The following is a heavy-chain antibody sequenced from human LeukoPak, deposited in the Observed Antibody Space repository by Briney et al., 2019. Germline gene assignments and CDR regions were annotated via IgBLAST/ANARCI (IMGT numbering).Heavy chain of an antibody. J-gene: IGHJ5*02. D-gene: IGHD3-16*02. CDR3: ARGPRRIVRFDP. CDR2: MNPNSGNT. Sequence: ASVKVSCKASGYTFTSYDINWVRQATGQGLEWMGWMNPNSGNTGYAQNFQGRVTMTRNTSISTAYMELSSLRSEDTAVYYCARGPRRIVRFDPWGQGTLVTVSS. CDR1: GYTFTSYD. V-gene: IGHV1-8*01.